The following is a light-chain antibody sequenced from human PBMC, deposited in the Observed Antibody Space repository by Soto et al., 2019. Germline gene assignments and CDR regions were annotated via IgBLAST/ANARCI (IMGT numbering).Light chain of an antibody. Sequence: PRERATLSCRASQSVSSSYLAWYQQKPGQAPRLLIHGASNRATGIPDRFSGSGSGPDFTLTISRLEPEDFAVYYCQQYGGSPRTFGQGTKVDIK. CDR2: GAS. J-gene: IGKJ1*01. V-gene: IGKV3-20*01. CDR1: QSVSSSY. CDR3: QQYGGSPRT.